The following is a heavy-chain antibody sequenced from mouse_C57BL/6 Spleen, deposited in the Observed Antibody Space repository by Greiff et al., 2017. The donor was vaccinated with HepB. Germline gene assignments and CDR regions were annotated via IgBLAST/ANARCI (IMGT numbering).Heavy chain of an antibody. CDR2: ISSGGDYI. J-gene: IGHJ4*01. V-gene: IGHV5-9-1*02. Sequence: EVKVVESGEGLVKPGGSLKLSCAASGFTFSSYAMSWVRQTPEKRLEWVAYISSGGDYIYYADTVKGRFTISRDNARNTLYLQMSSLKSEDTAMYYCTRGPHGDYAMDYWGQGTSVTVSS. CDR1: GFTFSSYA. CDR3: TRGPHGDYAMDY.